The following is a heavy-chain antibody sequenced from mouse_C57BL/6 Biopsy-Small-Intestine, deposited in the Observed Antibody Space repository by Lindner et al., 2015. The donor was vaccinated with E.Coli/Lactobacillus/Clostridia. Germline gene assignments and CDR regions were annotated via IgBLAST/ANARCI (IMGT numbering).Heavy chain of an antibody. CDR2: ISSYNGLT. D-gene: IGHD3-1*01. CDR3: ARDRTTSSSSRWFDP. J-gene: IGHJ4*01. V-gene: IGHV1-53*01. Sequence: SVKVSCKASGYSLSAYYIQWVRQAPGQGLEWMGWISSYNGLTNYAHKFQGRVTMTTDTSSSTAYMELRSLRSDDTAVYFCARDRTTSSSSRWFDPWGQGTLVTVSS. CDR1: GYSLSAYY.